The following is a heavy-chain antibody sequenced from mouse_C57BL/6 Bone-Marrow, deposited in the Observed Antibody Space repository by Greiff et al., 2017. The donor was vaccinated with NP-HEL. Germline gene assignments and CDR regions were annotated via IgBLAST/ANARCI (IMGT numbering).Heavy chain of an antibody. CDR3: ARSLIYYDYDGGVYYAMDY. Sequence: QVQLQQPGAELVRPGTSVKLSCKASGYTFTSYWMHWVKQRPGQGLEWIGVIDPSDSYTNYNQKFKGKATLTVDTSSSTAYMQLSSLTSEDSAVYYCARSLIYYDYDGGVYYAMDYWGQGTSVTVSS. CDR2: IDPSDSYT. J-gene: IGHJ4*01. D-gene: IGHD2-4*01. CDR1: GYTFTSYW. V-gene: IGHV1-59*01.